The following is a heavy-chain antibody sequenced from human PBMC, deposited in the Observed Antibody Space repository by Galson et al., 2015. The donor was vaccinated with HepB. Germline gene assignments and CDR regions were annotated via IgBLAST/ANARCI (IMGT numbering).Heavy chain of an antibody. J-gene: IGHJ4*02. CDR1: GYTFTGYY. CDR3: ARGGPHGSGSYYDEYFDY. V-gene: IGHV1-2*04. D-gene: IGHD3-10*01. CDR2: INPNSGGT. Sequence: SVKVSCKASGYTFTGYYMHWVRQAPGQGLEWMGWINPNSGGTNYAQKFQGWVTMTRDMSISTAYMELSRLRSDDTAVYYCARGGPHGSGSYYDEYFDYWGQGTLVTVSS.